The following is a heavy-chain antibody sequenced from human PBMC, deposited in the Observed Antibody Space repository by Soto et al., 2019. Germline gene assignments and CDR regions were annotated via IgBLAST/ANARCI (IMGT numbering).Heavy chain of an antibody. CDR3: AKELGGYSYGYELDH. D-gene: IGHD5-18*01. Sequence: EVQLVDSGGGLVQPGRSLRLSCAASGFTFDIYAMHWVRQAPGKGLEWVASISWNSGTRGYADSVKGRFTISRDNAKNSLYLHMDSLSTEDTAFYYCAKELGGYSYGYELDHWGQGTLVAVSS. CDR1: GFTFDIYA. J-gene: IGHJ4*02. V-gene: IGHV3-9*01. CDR2: ISWNSGTR.